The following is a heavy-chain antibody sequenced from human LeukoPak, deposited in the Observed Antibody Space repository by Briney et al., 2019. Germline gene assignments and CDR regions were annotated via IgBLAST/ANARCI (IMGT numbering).Heavy chain of an antibody. CDR3: AKVHGSGSYARYFDL. D-gene: IGHD3-10*01. V-gene: IGHV3-11*01. Sequence: PGGSLRLSCAASGFTFSDYYMSWIRQAPGKGLEWVSYISSSGSTIYYADSVKGRFTISRDNAKNSLYLQMNSLRAEDTALYYCAKVHGSGSYARYFDLWGRGTLVTVSS. J-gene: IGHJ2*01. CDR1: GFTFSDYY. CDR2: ISSSGSTI.